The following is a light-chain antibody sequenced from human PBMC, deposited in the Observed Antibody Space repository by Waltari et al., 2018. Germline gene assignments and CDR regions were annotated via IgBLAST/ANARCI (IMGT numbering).Light chain of an antibody. J-gene: IGKJ3*01. CDR3: QHYYDNPFT. CDR1: QNIYSN. CDR2: AAS. Sequence: IQMTQSPSALSASVGDRVTISCRASQNIYSNLAWYQQKPGKAPKLLIYAASSLQSGIPSRFSGSGSGTDFTLTISSLQPEDSAAYYCQHYYDNPFTFDPGTKLDIK. V-gene: IGKV1-6*01.